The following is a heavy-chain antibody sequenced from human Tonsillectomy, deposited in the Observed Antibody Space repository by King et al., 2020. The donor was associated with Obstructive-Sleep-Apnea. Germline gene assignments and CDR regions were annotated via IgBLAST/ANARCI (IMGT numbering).Heavy chain of an antibody. CDR1: GFPFDDYA. J-gene: IGHJ4*02. CDR3: AKAPTIAAAEVFDY. CDR2: ISWDSVSM. D-gene: IGHD6-13*01. V-gene: IGHV3-9*01. Sequence: QLVQSGGGLVQPGRSLRLSCAASGFPFDDYAMHWVLQAPGKGLEWGSGISWDSVSMGYADSVKGRFTISRDNAKNSLYLQMNSLRAEDTALYYCAKAPTIAAAEVFDYWGQGTLVTVSS.